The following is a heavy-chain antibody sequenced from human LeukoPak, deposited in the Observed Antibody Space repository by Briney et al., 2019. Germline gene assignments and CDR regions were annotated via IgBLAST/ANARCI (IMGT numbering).Heavy chain of an antibody. CDR2: IKSKTDGGTT. J-gene: IGHJ4*02. CDR3: TTEGFTVIPFGY. Sequence: GGSLRLSCAASAFTFTNAWMNWVRQAPGKGLEWVGRIKSKTDGGTTDYAALVKGRFTISRDDSKSTLYLQMNSLKTEDTAVYYCTTEGFTVIPFGYWGQGTLVTVSS. D-gene: IGHD4-17*01. CDR1: AFTFTNAW. V-gene: IGHV3-15*01.